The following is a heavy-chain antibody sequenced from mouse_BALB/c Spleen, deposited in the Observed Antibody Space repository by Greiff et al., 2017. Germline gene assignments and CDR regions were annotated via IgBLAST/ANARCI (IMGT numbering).Heavy chain of an antibody. D-gene: IGHD2-4*01. CDR2: INSNGGST. Sequence: DVHLVESGGGLVQPGGSLKLSCAASGFTFSSYGMSWVRQTPDKRLEWVATINSNGGSTYYPDSVKGRFTISRDNAKNTLYLQMSSLKSEDTAMYYCARENYDYDLYAMDYWGQGTSVTVSS. CDR3: ARENYDYDLYAMDY. V-gene: IGHV5-6-3*01. CDR1: GFTFSSYG. J-gene: IGHJ4*01.